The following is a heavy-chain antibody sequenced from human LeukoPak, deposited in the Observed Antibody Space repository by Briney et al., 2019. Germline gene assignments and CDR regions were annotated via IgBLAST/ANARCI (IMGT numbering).Heavy chain of an antibody. V-gene: IGHV1-18*01. D-gene: IGHD3-22*01. CDR3: ARDPMYYYDSSGYYKTTDY. CDR2: ISAYNGNT. CDR1: GYTFTSYG. Sequence: ASVKVSCKASGYTFTSYGISWVRQAPGQGLEWMGWISAYNGNTNYAQKLQGRVTMTTDTSTSTAYMELGSLRSDDTAVYYCARDPMYYYDSSGYYKTTDYWGQGTLVTVSS. J-gene: IGHJ4*02.